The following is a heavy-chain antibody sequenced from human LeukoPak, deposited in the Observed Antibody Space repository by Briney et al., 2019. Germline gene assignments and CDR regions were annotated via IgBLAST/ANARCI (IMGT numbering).Heavy chain of an antibody. J-gene: IGHJ4*02. V-gene: IGHV3-33*06. CDR2: VWHDGSKT. D-gene: IGHD4-17*01. Sequence: GGSLKLSCAASGFTFSGCHIHWVRQAPGKGLEWVALVWHDGSKTYYADSVKGRFTVSKDNSKNTLYLQMNSLRAEDTAIYYCAKDSNDNGDYNYFDFWGQGTLVTVSS. CDR3: AKDSNDNGDYNYFDF. CDR1: GFTFSGCH.